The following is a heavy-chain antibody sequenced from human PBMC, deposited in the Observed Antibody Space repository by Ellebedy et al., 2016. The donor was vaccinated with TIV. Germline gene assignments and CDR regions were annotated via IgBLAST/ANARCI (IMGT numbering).Heavy chain of an antibody. V-gene: IGHV1-18*04. CDR2: ISVDIGST. Sequence: ASVKVSCKTSGYGLTTHGISWARQAPGQGLEWMGWISVDIGSTNYAEHLQGRITMTTDTSTNTVYMELRSLRSDDTAVYYCARDRNDILSGLFDFWGQGTLVTVSS. CDR3: ARDRNDILSGLFDF. CDR1: GYGLTTHG. J-gene: IGHJ4*02. D-gene: IGHD3-9*01.